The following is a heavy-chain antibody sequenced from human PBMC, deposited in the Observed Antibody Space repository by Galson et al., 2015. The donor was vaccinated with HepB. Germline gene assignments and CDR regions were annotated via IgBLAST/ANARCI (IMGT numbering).Heavy chain of an antibody. D-gene: IGHD3-10*01. V-gene: IGHV3-30*03. CDR1: GFTFSSYG. CDR3: ARRETYGSGSYYLN. J-gene: IGHJ4*02. CDR2: ISYDGSNK. Sequence: SLRLSCAASGFTFSSYGMHWVRQAPGKGLEWVAVISYDGSNKYYADSVKGRFTISRDNAKNSLYLQMNSLRAEDTAVYYCARRETYGSGSYYLNWGQGTLVTVSS.